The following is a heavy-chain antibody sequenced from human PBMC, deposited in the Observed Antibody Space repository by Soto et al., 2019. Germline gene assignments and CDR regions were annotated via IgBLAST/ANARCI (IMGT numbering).Heavy chain of an antibody. D-gene: IGHD1-26*01. CDR1: GFTFSSYA. J-gene: IGHJ3*02. Sequence: QVQLVESGGGVVQPGRSLRLSCAASGFTFSSYAMHWVRQAPGKGLEWVAVISYDGSNKYYADSVKGRFTISRDNSKNTLYLQMNSLRAEDTAVYYCARDHAVGATDAFDIWGQWTMVTVSS. CDR3: ARDHAVGATDAFDI. CDR2: ISYDGSNK. V-gene: IGHV3-30-3*01.